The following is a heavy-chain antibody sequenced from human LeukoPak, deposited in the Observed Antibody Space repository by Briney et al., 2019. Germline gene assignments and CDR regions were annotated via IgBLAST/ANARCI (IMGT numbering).Heavy chain of an antibody. D-gene: IGHD6-6*01. CDR3: AKAARLDY. V-gene: IGHV3-53*05. CDR2: IESGGST. J-gene: IGHJ4*02. Sequence: GGSLRLSCAASGFTVSSKYMNWVRQAPGKGLEWVSVIESGGSTYYADSVKGRFTISRDNSKNTLYLQMNSLRAEDTAVYYCAKAARLDYWGQGTLVTVSS. CDR1: GFTVSSKY.